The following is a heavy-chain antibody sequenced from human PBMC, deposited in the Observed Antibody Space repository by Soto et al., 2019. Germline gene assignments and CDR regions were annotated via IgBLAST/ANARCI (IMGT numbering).Heavy chain of an antibody. J-gene: IGHJ4*02. CDR3: AREEQTCGGDCYYFDY. Sequence: QVQLVQSGAEVKKPGASVKVSCKASGYTFTSYYMHWVRQAPGQGLEWMGIINPSGGSTSYAQKCQGRVTMTRDTSTSTVYMELSSLRSEDTAVYYCAREEQTCGGDCYYFDYWGQGTLVTVSS. CDR2: INPSGGST. CDR1: GYTFTSYY. V-gene: IGHV1-46*01. D-gene: IGHD2-21*02.